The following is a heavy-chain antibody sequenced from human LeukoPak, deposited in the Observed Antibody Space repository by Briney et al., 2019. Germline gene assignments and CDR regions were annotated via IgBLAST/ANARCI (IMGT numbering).Heavy chain of an antibody. CDR1: GYTFTSYG. V-gene: IGHV1-18*04. CDR2: ISAYNGNT. Sequence: ASVKVSCKASGYTFTSYGISWVRQAPGQGVELMGWISAYNGNTNYAQKLQGRVTMTTDTSTSTAYMELRSLRSDDTAVYYCARELTPYGSGSYAAYWGQGTLVTVSS. J-gene: IGHJ4*02. D-gene: IGHD3-10*01. CDR3: ARELTPYGSGSYAAY.